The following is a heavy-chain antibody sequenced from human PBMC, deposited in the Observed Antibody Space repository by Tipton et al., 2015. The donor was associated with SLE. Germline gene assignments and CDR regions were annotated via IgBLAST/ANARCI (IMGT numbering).Heavy chain of an antibody. V-gene: IGHV3-66*01. CDR1: GFTFSSYE. CDR3: ARDGYSGSYYGFGY. D-gene: IGHD1-26*01. CDR2: IYSGGST. Sequence: GSLRLSCAASGFTFSSYEMNWVRQAPGKGLEWVSVIYSGGSTYYADSVKGRFTISRDNSKNTLYLQMNSLRAEDTAVYYCARDGYSGSYYGFGYWGQGALVTVSS. J-gene: IGHJ4*02.